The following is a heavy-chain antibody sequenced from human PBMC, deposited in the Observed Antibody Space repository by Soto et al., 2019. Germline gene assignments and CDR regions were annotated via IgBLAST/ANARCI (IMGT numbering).Heavy chain of an antibody. Sequence: ASVKVSCKASGYTFTGYYMHWVRQAPGQGLEWMGWINPNSGGTNYAQKFQGWVTMTRDTSINTAYMELSRLRSDDTAVYYCARDRRYFDWLAPEFDYWGQGTLVTVSS. CDR3: ARDRRYFDWLAPEFDY. D-gene: IGHD3-9*01. V-gene: IGHV1-2*04. CDR1: GYTFTGYY. J-gene: IGHJ4*02. CDR2: INPNSGGT.